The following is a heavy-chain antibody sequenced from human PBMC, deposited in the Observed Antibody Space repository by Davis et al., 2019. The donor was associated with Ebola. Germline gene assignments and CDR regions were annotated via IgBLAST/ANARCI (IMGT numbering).Heavy chain of an antibody. V-gene: IGHV3-48*03. Sequence: PGGSLRLSCVTSGFTFYRYEMNWVRQAPGKGLEWVSFISASGSPIYYADSVKGRFTISRDTARNSVHLQMDSLRAEDTAIYYCARGPLTALDYWGQGTRVTVSS. J-gene: IGHJ4*02. D-gene: IGHD3-9*01. CDR2: ISASGSPI. CDR3: ARGPLTALDY. CDR1: GFTFYRYE.